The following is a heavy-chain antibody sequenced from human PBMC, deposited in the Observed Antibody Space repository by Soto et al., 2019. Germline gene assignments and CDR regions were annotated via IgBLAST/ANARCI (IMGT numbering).Heavy chain of an antibody. CDR3: ARGGYSSVWPPFDQ. V-gene: IGHV3-33*01. CDR2: IGHDGSSE. J-gene: IGHJ5*02. D-gene: IGHD5-18*01. Sequence: QVKLVESGGGVVQPGTSLRLSCAASGFNFRNYGMNWVRQAPGKGLEWVAVIGHDGSSEKYADSVKGRITISRDDSKKTLYLHMNSPRVEDTAVYYCARGGYSSVWPPFDQWGQGTLLTVSS. CDR1: GFNFRNYG.